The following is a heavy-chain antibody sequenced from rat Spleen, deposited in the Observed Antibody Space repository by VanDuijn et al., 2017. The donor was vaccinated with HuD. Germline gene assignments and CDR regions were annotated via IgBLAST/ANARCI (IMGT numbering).Heavy chain of an antibody. V-gene: IGHV3-3*01. CDR3: ARSHGAWVAY. J-gene: IGHJ3*01. CDR2: INSAGST. D-gene: IGHD1-7*01. CDR1: GYSITSSYR. Sequence: EVQLQESGPGLVKPSQSLSLTCSVTGYSITSSYRWNWIRKFPGNKLEWMGYINSAGSTNYNPSLKSRISITRDTSKNQFFLQVNSVTTEDTATYYCARSHGAWVAYWGQGTLVTVSS.